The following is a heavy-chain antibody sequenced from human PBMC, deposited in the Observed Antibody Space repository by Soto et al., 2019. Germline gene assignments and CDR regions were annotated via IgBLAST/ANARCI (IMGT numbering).Heavy chain of an antibody. CDR1: GFTFSSYA. CDR2: ISGSGGST. D-gene: IGHD2-21*01. J-gene: IGHJ6*03. Sequence: GGSLRLSCAASGFTFSSYAMSWVRQVPGKGLEWVSVISGSGGSTYYADSVKGRFTISRDNSKNTLYLQMNSLRAEDTAVYYCAKDPGSDYYYYYMDVWGKGTTVTVSS. CDR3: AKDPGSDYYYYYMDV. V-gene: IGHV3-23*01.